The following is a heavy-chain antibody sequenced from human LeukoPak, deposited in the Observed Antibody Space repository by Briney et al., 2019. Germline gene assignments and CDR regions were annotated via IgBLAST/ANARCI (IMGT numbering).Heavy chain of an antibody. J-gene: IGHJ4*02. Sequence: GGSLRLSCTASEFISRYNLNWVRQAPGKEKEWVSHITPSGTTIYYADSVKGRFTISRDNAKISLYLQMNSLRVEDTGVYYCAREGDYGLFNYWGQGTLVTVSS. D-gene: IGHD4-17*01. V-gene: IGHV3-48*01. CDR3: AREGDYGLFNY. CDR1: EFISRYN. CDR2: ITPSGTTI.